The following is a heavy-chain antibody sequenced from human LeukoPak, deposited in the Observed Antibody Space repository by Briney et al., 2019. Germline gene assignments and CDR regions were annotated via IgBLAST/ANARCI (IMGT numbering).Heavy chain of an antibody. Sequence: SVKVSCKAPGGTFSTYSINWVRQAPGQGLEWMGGIIPMFGSPNYAQKFQGRVTITADASTSTAYMELRSLTSGDTAVYFCARWAGSCTANNCYMPLDYWGQGTLVTVSS. J-gene: IGHJ4*02. V-gene: IGHV1-69*01. CDR2: IIPMFGSP. CDR1: GGTFSTYS. CDR3: ARWAGSCTANNCYMPLDY. D-gene: IGHD1-1*01.